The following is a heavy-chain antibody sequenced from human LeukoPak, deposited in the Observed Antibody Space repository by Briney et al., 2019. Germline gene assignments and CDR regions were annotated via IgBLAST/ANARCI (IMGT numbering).Heavy chain of an antibody. CDR2: ISSSSSYI. Sequence: GGSLRLSCAASGFTFSSYWMNWARQAPGKGLEWVSSISSSSSYIYYADSVKGRFTISRDNAKNSLYLQMNSLRAEDTAVYYCARDYSDYDFWSGYTDYWGQGTLVTVSS. V-gene: IGHV3-21*01. J-gene: IGHJ4*02. CDR1: GFTFSSYW. CDR3: ARDYSDYDFWSGYTDY. D-gene: IGHD3-3*01.